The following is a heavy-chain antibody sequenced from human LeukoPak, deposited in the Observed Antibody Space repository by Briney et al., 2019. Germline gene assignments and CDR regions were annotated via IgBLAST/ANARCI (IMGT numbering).Heavy chain of an antibody. D-gene: IGHD3-22*01. V-gene: IGHV3-30*04. CDR3: ARDGFGYWNPSYDY. CDR2: ISYDGSNK. CDR1: GFTFSSYA. Sequence: GGSLRLSCAAYGFTFSSYAMHWVRQAPGKGLEWVAVISYDGSNKYYADSVKGRFTISRDNSRNTLYLQMNSLRAEDTAVYYCARDGFGYWNPSYDYWGQGTLVTVSS. J-gene: IGHJ4*02.